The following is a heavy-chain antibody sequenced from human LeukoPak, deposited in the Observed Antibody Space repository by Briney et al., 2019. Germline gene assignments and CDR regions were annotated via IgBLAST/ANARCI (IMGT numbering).Heavy chain of an antibody. Sequence: PSETLSLTCTVSGGSISRYFWSWIRQPPGKGLEWIGYIYYTGSTNYNPSVKGRVTISVDTSKNQFSLTLNSVTAADTAVYYCARHALTSSSIPCYDFWGQGALVTVSS. CDR2: IYYTGST. D-gene: IGHD2-21*01. J-gene: IGHJ4*02. CDR3: ARHALTSSSIPCYDF. V-gene: IGHV4-59*08. CDR1: GGSISRYF.